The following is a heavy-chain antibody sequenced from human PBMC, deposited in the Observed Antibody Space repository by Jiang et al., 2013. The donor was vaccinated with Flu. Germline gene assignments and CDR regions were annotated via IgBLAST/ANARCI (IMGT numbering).Heavy chain of an antibody. CDR2: IYYSGST. J-gene: IGHJ4*02. D-gene: IGHD4-17*01. Sequence: SISSSSYYWGWIRQPPGKGLEWIGSIYYSGSTYYNPSLKSRVTISVDTSKNQFSLKLSSVTAADTAVYYCARLATVTTHYFDYWGQGTLVTVSS. CDR3: ARLATVTTHYFDY. CDR1: SISSSSYY. V-gene: IGHV4-39*01.